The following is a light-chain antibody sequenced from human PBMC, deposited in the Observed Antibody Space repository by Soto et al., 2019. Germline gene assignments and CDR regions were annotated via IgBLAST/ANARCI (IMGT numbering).Light chain of an antibody. CDR1: QNLSRN. CDR2: GAS. CDR3: QQDDNWPHT. Sequence: EMVMTQSPATLSVSPVERATLSCRASQNLSRNLAWYQQPPGQAPRLLIYGASTRATGIPARFSGSGSGTDFTLTISSLQSEDFAVYYCQQDDNWPHTFGQGTKLEIK. V-gene: IGKV3-15*01. J-gene: IGKJ2*01.